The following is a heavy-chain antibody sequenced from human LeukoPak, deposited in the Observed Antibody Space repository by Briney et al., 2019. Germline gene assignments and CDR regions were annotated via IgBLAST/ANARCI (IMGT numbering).Heavy chain of an antibody. V-gene: IGHV4-59*01. J-gene: IGHJ4*02. D-gene: IGHD2-15*01. CDR1: GGSISSYY. CDR2: IYYSGST. CDR3: ARVMAAASYYFDY. Sequence: SETLSLTGTVSGGSISSYYWSWIRQPPGKGLEWIGYIYYSGSTNYNPSLKSRVTISVDTSKNQFSLKLSSVTAADTAVYYCARVMAAASYYFDYWGQGTLVTVSS.